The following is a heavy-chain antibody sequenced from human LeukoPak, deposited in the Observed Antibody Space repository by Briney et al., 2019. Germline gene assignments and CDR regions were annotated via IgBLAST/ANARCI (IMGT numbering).Heavy chain of an antibody. J-gene: IGHJ5*02. Sequence: PPGTLSLTSTASGGSISSYYWSWIRQPPGKGLRWIGYIYYSGSTNYNPSLKSRVTISVDTSKNQFSLKLSSVTAADTAVYYCAQEVSSSWYNWFDPWGQGTLATVSS. D-gene: IGHD6-13*01. CDR2: IYYSGST. CDR1: GGSISSYY. V-gene: IGHV4-59*08. CDR3: AQEVSSSWYNWFDP.